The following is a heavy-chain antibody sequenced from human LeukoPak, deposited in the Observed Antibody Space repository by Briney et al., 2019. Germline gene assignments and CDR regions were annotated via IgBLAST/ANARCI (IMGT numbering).Heavy chain of an antibody. CDR3: VRGEQQLDRRYYYYYMDV. CDR2: ISSSSSYI. J-gene: IGHJ6*03. D-gene: IGHD6-13*01. CDR1: GFTFSSYS. Sequence: GGSLRLSCTASGFTFSSYSMNWVRQAPGKGLEWVSSISSSSSYIYYADSVKGRFTISRDNAKNSLYLQMNSLRAEDTAVYYCVRGEQQLDRRYYYYYMDVWGKGTTVTVSS. V-gene: IGHV3-21*01.